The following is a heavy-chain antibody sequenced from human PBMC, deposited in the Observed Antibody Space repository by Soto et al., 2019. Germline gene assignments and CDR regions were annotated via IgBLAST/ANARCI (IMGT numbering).Heavy chain of an antibody. J-gene: IGHJ4*02. V-gene: IGHV4-61*01. CDR2: MYNSGST. Sequence: PWETLSLTCTVSGGSVSSGSYYWSWIRQPPGKGLEWIGYMYNSGSTNYNPSLKSRVIISVDTSKNQFFLKLSSVTAADTAVYYCARVSSGWYYFDYWGQGTLVTVSS. D-gene: IGHD6-19*01. CDR1: GGSVSSGSYY. CDR3: ARVSSGWYYFDY.